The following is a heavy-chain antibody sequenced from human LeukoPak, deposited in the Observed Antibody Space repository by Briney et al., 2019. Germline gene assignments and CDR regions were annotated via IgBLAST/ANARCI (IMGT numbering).Heavy chain of an antibody. CDR2: ITSSSSII. J-gene: IGHJ4*02. Sequence: GGSLRLSCAASGFTFSSYSMDWVRQAPGKGLEWLSYITSSSSIIYYADSVKGRFTISRDNAKNSLYLHMNSLRAEDTAVYYCARDRLHYGEYEKSFDYWGQGTLVTVSS. V-gene: IGHV3-48*01. CDR1: GFTFSSYS. CDR3: ARDRLHYGEYEKSFDY. D-gene: IGHD4-17*01.